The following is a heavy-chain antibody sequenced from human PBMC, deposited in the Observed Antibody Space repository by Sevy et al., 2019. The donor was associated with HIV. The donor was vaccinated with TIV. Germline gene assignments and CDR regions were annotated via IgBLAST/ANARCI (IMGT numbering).Heavy chain of an antibody. D-gene: IGHD2-2*01. CDR3: ARDMLGYCSSTSCYAEGYFDY. CDR1: GGSISSYY. CDR2: IYYSGST. Sequence: SETLSLTCTVSGGSISSYYWSWIRQPPGKGLEWIGYIYYSGSTNYNPSLKSRVTISVDTSKNQFSLKLSSVTAADTGVYYCARDMLGYCSSTSCYAEGYFDYWGQGTLVTVSS. J-gene: IGHJ4*02. V-gene: IGHV4-59*01.